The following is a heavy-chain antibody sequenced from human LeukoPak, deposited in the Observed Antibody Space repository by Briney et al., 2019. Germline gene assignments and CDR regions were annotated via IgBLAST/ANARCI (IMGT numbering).Heavy chain of an antibody. V-gene: IGHV4-39*01. J-gene: IGHJ3*02. CDR1: GASISSSHYY. D-gene: IGHD3-10*01. Sequence: SETLSLTCSVSGASISSSHYYWGWIRQPPGKGLEWIGEINHSGSTNYNPSLKSRVTISVDTSKNQFSLKLSSVTAADTAVYYCARQIPYGGAFDAFDIWGQGTMVTVSS. CDR3: ARQIPYGGAFDAFDI. CDR2: INHSGST.